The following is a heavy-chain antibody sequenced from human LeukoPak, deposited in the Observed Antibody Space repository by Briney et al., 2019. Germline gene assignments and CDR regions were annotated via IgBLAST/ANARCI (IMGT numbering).Heavy chain of an antibody. V-gene: IGHV3-53*04. Sequence: GGSLRLSCAASGFTVSSNYMSWVRQAPGKGLERVSVIYSDDSTYYADSVKGRFTISRHNSKNTLYLQMNSLRAEDTAGYYCARGGYSGYDRDAFDIWGQGTMVTVSS. CDR2: IYSDDST. CDR1: GFTVSSNY. J-gene: IGHJ3*02. CDR3: ARGGYSGYDRDAFDI. D-gene: IGHD5-12*01.